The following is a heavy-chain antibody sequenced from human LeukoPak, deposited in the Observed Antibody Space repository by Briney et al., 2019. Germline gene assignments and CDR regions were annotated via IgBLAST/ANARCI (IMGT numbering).Heavy chain of an antibody. CDR2: MNPNSGNT. CDR3: ARASRDYGDYGGDAFDI. CDR1: RYTFASYD. V-gene: IGHV1-8*03. J-gene: IGHJ3*02. Sequence: GASVKVSRKASRYTFASYDINCVRQATGQGLEWMGWMNPNSGNTGYAQKFQGRVTITRNTSISTAYMELSSLRSEDTAVYYCARASRDYGDYGGDAFDIWGQGTMVTVSS. D-gene: IGHD4-17*01.